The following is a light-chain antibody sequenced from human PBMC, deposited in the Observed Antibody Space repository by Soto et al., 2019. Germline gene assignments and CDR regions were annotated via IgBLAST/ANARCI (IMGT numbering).Light chain of an antibody. CDR1: QSVSSSY. J-gene: IGKJ5*01. CDR3: QQYGSSPTIT. CDR2: GAS. V-gene: IGKV3-20*01. Sequence: EIVLTQSPGTLSLSPGERATLSCRASQSVSSSYLAWYQQKPGQAPRLLIYGASSRATGIPDRFSGSGSGTDFTLTISRLEPEDCAVYDCQQYGSSPTITFGQGTRLEIK.